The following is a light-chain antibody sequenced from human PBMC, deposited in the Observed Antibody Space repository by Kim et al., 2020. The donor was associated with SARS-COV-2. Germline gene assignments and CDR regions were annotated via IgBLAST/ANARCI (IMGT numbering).Light chain of an antibody. V-gene: IGKV1-5*01. CDR2: DAS. J-gene: IGKJ1*01. CDR3: QQYNTYPWT. Sequence: DIQMTQSPSTLSASVGDRVTITCRASHSISNWLAWYQQKPGKPLNLLIYDASSLASGVPSRFSGTGSGTEFTLTISSLQPDDFATYYCQQYNTYPWTFGQGTKVDIK. CDR1: HSISNW.